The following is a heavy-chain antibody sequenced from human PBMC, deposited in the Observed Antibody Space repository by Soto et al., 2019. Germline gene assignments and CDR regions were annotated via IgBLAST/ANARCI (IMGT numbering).Heavy chain of an antibody. CDR1: GFTFRSYA. J-gene: IGHJ6*02. CDR3: ARGDREDIAVVVGVRPGEYGVDV. D-gene: IGHD2-15*01. Sequence: QVQLVESGGGVVPPGRSLRLSCAASGFTFRSYAMHWVRQAPGKGLECVAVISYDGSNKFYRDYVKGRFTISRDNSKNTLYRQINSLRYEDTAVYYCARGDREDIAVVVGVRPGEYGVDVWGQGTTVTVSS. CDR2: ISYDGSNK. V-gene: IGHV3-30-3*01.